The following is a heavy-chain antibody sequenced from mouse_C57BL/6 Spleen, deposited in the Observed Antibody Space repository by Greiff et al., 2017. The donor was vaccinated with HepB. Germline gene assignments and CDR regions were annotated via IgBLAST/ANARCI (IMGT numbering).Heavy chain of an antibody. J-gene: IGHJ2*01. D-gene: IGHD2-4*01. CDR3: ARGGYDYDAFDY. CDR1: GYAFTNYL. V-gene: IGHV1-54*01. Sequence: QVQLQQSGAELVRPGTSVKVSCKASGYAFTNYLIEWVKQRPGQGLEWIGVINPGSGGTNYNEKFKGKATLTADKSSSTAYMQLSSLTSEDSAVYFCARGGYDYDAFDYWGQGTTLTVSS. CDR2: INPGSGGT.